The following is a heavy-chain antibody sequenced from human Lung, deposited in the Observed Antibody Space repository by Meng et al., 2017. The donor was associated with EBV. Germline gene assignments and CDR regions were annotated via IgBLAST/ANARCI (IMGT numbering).Heavy chain of an antibody. J-gene: IGHJ4*02. Sequence: QVQLVESGGGLVKSGGSLRLSCVASGFTFSDYYMTWIRQAPGKGLEWLSYISSRGGYTDSADSVKGRFTISRDNAKNSVYLQMNSLRPDDTAVYYCARAHGLNDYWGLGTLVTASS. CDR1: GFTFSDYY. V-gene: IGHV3-11*05. CDR3: ARAHGLNDY. D-gene: IGHD5-24*01. CDR2: ISSRGGYT.